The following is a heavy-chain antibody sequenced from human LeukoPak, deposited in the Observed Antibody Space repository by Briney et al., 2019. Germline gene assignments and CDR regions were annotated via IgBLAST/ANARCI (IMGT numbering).Heavy chain of an antibody. J-gene: IGHJ4*02. CDR1: GGSFSGYY. Sequence: SETLSLTWAVYGGSFSGYYWSWIRQPPGKGLEWIGEINHSGSTNYNPSLKSRVTISVDTSKNQFSLKLSSVTAADTAVYYCASSGWYRGLWYFDYWGQGTLVTVSS. CDR3: ASSGWYRGLWYFDY. CDR2: INHSGST. D-gene: IGHD6-19*01. V-gene: IGHV4-34*01.